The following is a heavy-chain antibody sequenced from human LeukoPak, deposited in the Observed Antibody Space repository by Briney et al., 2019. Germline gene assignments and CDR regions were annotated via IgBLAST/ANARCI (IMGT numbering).Heavy chain of an antibody. D-gene: IGHD2-15*01. J-gene: IGHJ4*02. CDR2: ISSSSSYI. CDR1: GFTFSSYS. CDR3: ARDGGDCSGDSCYVDY. V-gene: IGHV3-21*04. Sequence: GGSLRLSCAASGFTFSSYSMNWVRQAPGKGLEWVSSISSSSSYIYYADSVKGRFTISRDDAKNSLHLQMNSLRAEDTALYYCARDGGDCSGDSCYVDYWGQGTLVTVSS.